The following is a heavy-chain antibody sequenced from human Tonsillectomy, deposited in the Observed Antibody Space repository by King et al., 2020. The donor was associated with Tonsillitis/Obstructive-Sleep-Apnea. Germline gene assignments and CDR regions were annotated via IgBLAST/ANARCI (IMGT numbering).Heavy chain of an antibody. Sequence: LQLQESGPGLVKPSETLSLTCTVSGGSISSSSYYWGWIRQPPGKGLEWIGSIYYSGSTYYNPSLKSRVTISVETSKNQFFLKLSSVTAADTAVYYCAGRRDYDFWSGYYTNNWFDPWGQGTLVTVSS. CDR2: IYYSGST. D-gene: IGHD3-3*01. CDR1: GGSISSSSYY. J-gene: IGHJ5*02. CDR3: AGRRDYDFWSGYYTNNWFDP. V-gene: IGHV4-39*01.